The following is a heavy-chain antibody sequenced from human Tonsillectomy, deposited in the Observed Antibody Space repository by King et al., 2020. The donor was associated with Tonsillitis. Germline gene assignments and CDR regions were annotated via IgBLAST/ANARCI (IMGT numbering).Heavy chain of an antibody. V-gene: IGHV3-30*02. CDR1: GFTFSSYG. Sequence: VQLVESGGGVVQPGGSLRLSCAASGFTFSSYGMHWVRQAPGKGLEWVAFIRYDGSNKYYADSVKGRFTISRDNSKNTVFLQMNSLRAEDTAVYYCAKDTIRLGELSLYRYFDLWGRGTLVTVSS. CDR3: AKDTIRLGELSLYRYFDL. D-gene: IGHD3-16*02. CDR2: IRYDGSNK. J-gene: IGHJ2*01.